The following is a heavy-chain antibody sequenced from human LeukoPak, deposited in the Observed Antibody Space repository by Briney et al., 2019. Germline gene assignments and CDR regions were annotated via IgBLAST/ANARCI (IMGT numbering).Heavy chain of an antibody. D-gene: IGHD5-18*01. Sequence: TGGSLRLSCAASGFTFSSYAMHWVRQAPGKGLEWVAVISYDGSNKYYADSVKGRFTISRDNSKNTLYLQMNSLRAEDTAVYYCARVRIQLWFFDYWGQGTLVTVSS. CDR2: ISYDGSNK. V-gene: IGHV3-30-3*01. J-gene: IGHJ4*02. CDR3: ARVRIQLWFFDY. CDR1: GFTFSSYA.